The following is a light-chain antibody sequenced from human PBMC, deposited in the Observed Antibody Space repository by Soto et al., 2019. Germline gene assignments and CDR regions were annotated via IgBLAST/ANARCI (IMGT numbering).Light chain of an antibody. CDR2: KAS. V-gene: IGKV1-5*03. CDR1: QSISRL. J-gene: IGKJ1*01. CDR3: QQYINFPWT. Sequence: DIQMTQSPSTLSASVGDRVTITCRASQSISRLLAWYQQKPGKAPKLLIYKASSLESGVPSRFSGSGSGTEFTLTISSLQPDDLAAYYCQQYINFPWTFGQGTKVEIK.